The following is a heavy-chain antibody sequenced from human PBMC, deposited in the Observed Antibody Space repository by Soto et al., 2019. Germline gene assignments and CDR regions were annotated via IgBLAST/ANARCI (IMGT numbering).Heavy chain of an antibody. CDR1: GYTFTSYA. V-gene: IGHV1-3*01. CDR2: INAGNGNT. D-gene: IGHD1-26*01. CDR3: AKDIGWGGSYSWGLIGFDY. J-gene: IGHJ4*02. Sequence: ASVKVSCKASGYTFTSYAMHWVRQAPGQRLEWMGWINAGNGNTKYSQKFQGRVTITRDTSASTAYMELSSLRAEDTALYYCAKDIGWGGSYSWGLIGFDYWGRGTLVTVSS.